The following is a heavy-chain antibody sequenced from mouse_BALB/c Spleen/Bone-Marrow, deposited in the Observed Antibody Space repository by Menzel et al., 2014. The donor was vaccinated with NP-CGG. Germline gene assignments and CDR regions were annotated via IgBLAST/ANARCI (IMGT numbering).Heavy chain of an antibody. Sequence: VQLVESAAELARPGASVKLSCKASGYIFTSYTIQWIKQRPGQGLEWIGYINPSIGYTEYNQKFKDKTTLTADTSSSTPYMQLSSLTSEDSAVYYCAREGTYYASFDYWGQGTTLTVSS. CDR1: GYIFTSYT. CDR2: INPSIGYT. D-gene: IGHD1-1*01. J-gene: IGHJ2*01. V-gene: IGHV1-4*02. CDR3: AREGTYYASFDY.